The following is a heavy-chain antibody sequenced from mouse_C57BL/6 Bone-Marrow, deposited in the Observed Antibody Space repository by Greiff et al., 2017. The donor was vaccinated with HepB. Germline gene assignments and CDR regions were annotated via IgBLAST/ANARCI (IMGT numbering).Heavy chain of an antibody. D-gene: IGHD2-1*01. CDR2: INPGSGGT. CDR1: GYAFTNYL. J-gene: IGHJ2*01. Sequence: QVQLQQSGAELVRPGTSVKVSCKASGYAFTNYLIEWVKQRPGQGLEWIGVINPGSGGTNYNEKFKGKATLTADKSSSTAYMQLSSLTSEDSAVYFCARSPMETTALDYWGQGTTLTVSS. CDR3: ARSPMETTALDY. V-gene: IGHV1-54*01.